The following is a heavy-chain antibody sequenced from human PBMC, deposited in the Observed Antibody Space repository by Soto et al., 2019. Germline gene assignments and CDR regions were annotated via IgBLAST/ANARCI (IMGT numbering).Heavy chain of an antibody. Sequence: SETLSLTCAVYGGSFSGYYWSWIRQPPGKGLEWIGEINHSGSTNYNPSLKSRVTISVDTSKNQFSLKLSSVTAADTAVYYCARAVIAVAGHTMDVWGQGTTVTVS. CDR3: ARAVIAVAGHTMDV. CDR1: GGSFSGYY. J-gene: IGHJ6*02. D-gene: IGHD6-19*01. V-gene: IGHV4-34*01. CDR2: INHSGST.